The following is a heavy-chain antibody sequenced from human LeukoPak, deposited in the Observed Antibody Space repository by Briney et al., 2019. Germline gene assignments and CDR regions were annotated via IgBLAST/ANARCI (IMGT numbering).Heavy chain of an antibody. Sequence: GASVKVSRKASGGTFSSYAISWVRQAPGQGLEWMGGIIPIFGTANYAQKFQGRVTITADESTSTAYMELSSLRSEDTAVYYCARDKARSGGIWYVGYYYYGMDVWGQGTTVTVSS. J-gene: IGHJ6*02. V-gene: IGHV1-69*13. CDR3: ARDKARSGGIWYVGYYYYGMDV. CDR1: GGTFSSYA. CDR2: IIPIFGTA. D-gene: IGHD2-15*01.